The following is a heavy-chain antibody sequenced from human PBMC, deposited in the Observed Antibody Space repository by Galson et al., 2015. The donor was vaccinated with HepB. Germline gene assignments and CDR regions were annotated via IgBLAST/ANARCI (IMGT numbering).Heavy chain of an antibody. CDR2: IYYSGST. CDR3: ARDLEYQPGYCSGGSCSSGFDY. J-gene: IGHJ4*02. D-gene: IGHD2-15*01. CDR1: GGSISSGGYY. Sequence: CTVSGGSISSGGYYWSWIRQHPGKGLEWIGYIYYSGSTYYNPSLKSRVTISVDTSKNQFSLKLSSVTAADTAVYYCARDLEYQPGYCSGGSCSSGFDYWGQGTLVTVSS. V-gene: IGHV4-31*03.